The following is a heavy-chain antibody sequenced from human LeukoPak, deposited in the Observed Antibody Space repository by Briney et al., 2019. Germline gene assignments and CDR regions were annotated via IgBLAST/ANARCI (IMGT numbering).Heavy chain of an antibody. D-gene: IGHD1-26*01. CDR1: GGSISSYY. V-gene: IGHV4-59*01. Sequence: SETLSLTCTVSGGSISSYYWSWIRQPPGKGLEWIGYIYYSGSTNHNPSLKSRVTISVDTSKNQFSLKLSSVTAADTAVYYCARHTGPWELKKRAFDIWGQGTMVTVSS. CDR3: ARHTGPWELKKRAFDI. J-gene: IGHJ3*02. CDR2: IYYSGST.